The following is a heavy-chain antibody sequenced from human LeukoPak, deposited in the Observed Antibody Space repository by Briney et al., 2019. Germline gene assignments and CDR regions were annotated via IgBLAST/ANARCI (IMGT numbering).Heavy chain of an antibody. CDR2: ISYDGSNK. J-gene: IGHJ4*02. D-gene: IGHD5-24*01. Sequence: GGSLRLSCAASGFTFSSYAMPWVRQAPGKGLEWVAVISYDGSNKYYADSVKGRFTISRDNSKNTLYLQMNSLRAEDTAVYYCAKDRARDGYIWYYFHYWGQGTLVTVSS. V-gene: IGHV3-30*04. CDR1: GFTFSSYA. CDR3: AKDRARDGYIWYYFHY.